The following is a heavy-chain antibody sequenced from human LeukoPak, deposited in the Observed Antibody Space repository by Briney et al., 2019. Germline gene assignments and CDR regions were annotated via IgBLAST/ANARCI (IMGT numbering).Heavy chain of an antibody. Sequence: PSETLSLTCTVSGGSINSNNYYWGWIRQPPGKGLEWIGSIYYSGSTYYNPSLKSRVTMSLDTSENQFSLNLSSVTAADTALYYCARDLSGAAYGRFDPWGQGTLVTVSS. D-gene: IGHD2-21*01. CDR3: ARDLSGAAYGRFDP. CDR2: IYYSGST. V-gene: IGHV4-39*07. J-gene: IGHJ5*02. CDR1: GGSINSNNYY.